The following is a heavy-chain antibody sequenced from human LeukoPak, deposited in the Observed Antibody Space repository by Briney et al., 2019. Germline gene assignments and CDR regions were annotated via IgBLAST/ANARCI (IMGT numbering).Heavy chain of an antibody. Sequence: SETLSLTCAVSGVSISGWSNYYWGWIRQSPGQGLEWIGSVYYSGSTYYNPSLKSRVTMSVDTPKNQFSLKLSSVTAADTAVYYCARHGRKSYVSWYDPWGQGYLVSVSS. CDR3: ARHGRKSYVSWYDP. V-gene: IGHV4-39*01. J-gene: IGHJ5*02. CDR1: GVSISGWSNYY. CDR2: VYYSGST. D-gene: IGHD3-10*02.